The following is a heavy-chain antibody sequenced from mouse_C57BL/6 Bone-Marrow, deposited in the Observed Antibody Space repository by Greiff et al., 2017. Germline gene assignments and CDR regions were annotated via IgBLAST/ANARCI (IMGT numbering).Heavy chain of an antibody. Sequence: ESGPGLVKPSQSLSLTCSVTGYSITSGYYWNWIRQFPGNKLEWMGYISYDGSNNYNPYLKNRISITRDTSKNQFFLKLNSVTTEDTATYYCARDEDSGTAWFAYWGQGTLVTVSA. V-gene: IGHV3-6*01. D-gene: IGHD3-3*01. J-gene: IGHJ3*01. CDR1: GYSITSGYY. CDR3: ARDEDSGTAWFAY. CDR2: ISYDGSN.